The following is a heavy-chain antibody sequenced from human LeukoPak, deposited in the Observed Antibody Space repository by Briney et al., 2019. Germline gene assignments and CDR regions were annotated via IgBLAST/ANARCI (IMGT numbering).Heavy chain of an antibody. CDR1: GGTFSSYA. V-gene: IGHV1-69*04. Sequence: SVKVSCKASGGTFSSYAISWVRPAPGQGLEWMGRIIPILGIANYAQKFQGRVTITADKSTSTAYMELSSLRSEDTAVYYCAREVVPVIHTPQVNYGMDVWGQGTTVTVSS. CDR3: AREVVPVIHTPQVNYGMDV. J-gene: IGHJ6*02. CDR2: IIPILGIA. D-gene: IGHD3-16*02.